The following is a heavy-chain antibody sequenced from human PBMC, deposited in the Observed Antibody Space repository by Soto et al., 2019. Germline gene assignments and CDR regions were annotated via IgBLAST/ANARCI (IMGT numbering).Heavy chain of an antibody. V-gene: IGHV3-30-3*01. CDR2: ISYDGSNK. J-gene: IGHJ4*02. D-gene: IGHD1-1*01. Sequence: GGSLRLSCAASGFTFSSYAMSWVRQAPGKGLEWVSVISYDGSNKYYADSVKGRFTISRDNSKNTLYLQMNSLRAEDTAVYYCARDPSEGVLNYYFDYWGQGTLVTVSS. CDR3: ARDPSEGVLNYYFDY. CDR1: GFTFSSYA.